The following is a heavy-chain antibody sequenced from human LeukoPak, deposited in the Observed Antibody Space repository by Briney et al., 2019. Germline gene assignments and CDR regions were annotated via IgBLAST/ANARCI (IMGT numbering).Heavy chain of an antibody. CDR1: GYTFLSYG. V-gene: IGHV1-18*01. J-gene: IGHJ4*02. Sequence: ASVKVSCKASGYTFLSYGVNWVRQAPGQGLEWMGWISAYNGNTNYAQTLQDRVTMTTDTSTSTAYMELRSLRSDDTAVYYCARVIWFGERYFDYWGQGTLVTVSS. CDR2: ISAYNGNT. CDR3: ARVIWFGERYFDY. D-gene: IGHD3-10*01.